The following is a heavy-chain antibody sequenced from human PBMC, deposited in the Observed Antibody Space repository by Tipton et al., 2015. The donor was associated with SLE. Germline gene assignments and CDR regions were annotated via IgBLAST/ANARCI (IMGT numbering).Heavy chain of an antibody. V-gene: IGHV3-74*01. J-gene: IGHJ4*02. CDR3: ARSLSGYFDQGLFDY. Sequence: SLRLSCAASGFTFSSYWMHWVRQAPGKGLVWVSRINSDGSSTSYADSVKGRFTISRDNAKNTLYLQMNSLRAEDTAVYYCARSLSGYFDQGLFDYWGQGTLVTVSS. D-gene: IGHD3-9*01. CDR1: GFTFSSYW. CDR2: INSDGSST.